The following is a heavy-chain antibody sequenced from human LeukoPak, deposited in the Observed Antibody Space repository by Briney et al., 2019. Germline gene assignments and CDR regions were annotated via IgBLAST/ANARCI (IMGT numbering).Heavy chain of an antibody. D-gene: IGHD3-22*01. CDR1: GGSISSGGYY. J-gene: IGHJ3*02. V-gene: IGHV4-31*03. Sequence: PSETLSLTCTVSGGSISSGGYYWSWIRQHPGKGLEWIGYIYYSGSTYYNPSLMSRLTISVDTSKNQFSLKLTSVTAADTAVYYCARAGDYDSSGYFSRDAFDIWGQGTMVTVSS. CDR2: IYYSGST. CDR3: ARAGDYDSSGYFSRDAFDI.